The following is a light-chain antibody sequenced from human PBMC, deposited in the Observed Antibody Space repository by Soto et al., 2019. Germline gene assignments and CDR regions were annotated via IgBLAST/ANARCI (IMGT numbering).Light chain of an antibody. Sequence: QSGRTQPPAVAGTPVEGVTISCTGSSSNFGAGYEVHWYKQLPGAAPTLVIFNNLNRPSGVPERFSGSKSGTSASLVISGIQAEDEADYYCQSFDSSLRVYVFGSGTKATVL. CDR2: NNL. CDR1: SSNFGAGYE. V-gene: IGLV1-40*01. J-gene: IGLJ1*01. CDR3: QSFDSSLRVYV.